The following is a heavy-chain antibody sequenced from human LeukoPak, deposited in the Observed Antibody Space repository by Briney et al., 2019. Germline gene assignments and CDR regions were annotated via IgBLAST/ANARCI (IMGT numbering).Heavy chain of an antibody. Sequence: PGGSLRLSCAASGFIFSDYYMDWVRQAPGKGLEWVGRSRDKANSYATEYAASVKGRFTISRDDSKNSLYLQMNSLKTEDTAVYYCTRDLYESSAYYLDYRGQGTLVIVSP. J-gene: IGHJ4*02. CDR2: SRDKANSYAT. D-gene: IGHD3-22*01. CDR1: GFIFSDYY. CDR3: TRDLYESSAYYLDY. V-gene: IGHV3-72*01.